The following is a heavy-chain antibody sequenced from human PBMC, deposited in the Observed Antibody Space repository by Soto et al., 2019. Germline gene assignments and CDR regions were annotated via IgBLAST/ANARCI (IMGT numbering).Heavy chain of an antibody. Sequence: QVQLQESGPGLVRPSQTLSLACTVSGGSISSNNYYWSWIRQQPGKGLEWIGYIYYTGSTNPNPSLESRVTMSVDTSQNQFSLKLSSVTAADTAVYYCARLYGDFVGWFDSWGQGTLVTVSS. J-gene: IGHJ5*01. CDR3: ARLYGDFVGWFDS. V-gene: IGHV4-31*03. CDR2: IYYTGST. D-gene: IGHD4-17*01. CDR1: GGSISSNNYY.